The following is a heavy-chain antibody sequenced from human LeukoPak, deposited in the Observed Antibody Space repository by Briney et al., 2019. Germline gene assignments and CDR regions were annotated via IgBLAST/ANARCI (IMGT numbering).Heavy chain of an antibody. D-gene: IGHD2-15*01. CDR3: TSSGCSGGSCYQNRDY. V-gene: IGHV3-49*04. J-gene: IGHJ4*02. CDR2: IRSKAYGGTT. Sequence: GGSLRLSCAASGFTFSSYSMNWVRQAPGKGLEWVGFIRSKAYGGTTEYAASVKGRFTISRDDSKSIAYLQMNSLKTEDTAVYYCTSSGCSGGSCYQNRDYWGQGTLVTVSS. CDR1: GFTFSSYS.